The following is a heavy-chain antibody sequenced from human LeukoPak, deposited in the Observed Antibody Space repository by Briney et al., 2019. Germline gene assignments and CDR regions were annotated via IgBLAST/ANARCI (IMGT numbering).Heavy chain of an antibody. Sequence: ASVKVSCKASGGTFSSYAISWVRQAPGQGLEWMGRIIPILGIAYYAQKFQGRVTITADKSTSTAYMELSSLRSEDTAVYYCAREDYGSGSYSQSHEYFQHWGQGTLVTVSS. CDR1: GGTFSSYA. V-gene: IGHV1-69*04. J-gene: IGHJ1*01. CDR3: AREDYGSGSYSQSHEYFQH. CDR2: IIPILGIA. D-gene: IGHD3-10*01.